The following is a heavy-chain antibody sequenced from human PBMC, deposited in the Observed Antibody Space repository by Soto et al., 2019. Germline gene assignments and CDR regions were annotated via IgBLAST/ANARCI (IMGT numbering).Heavy chain of an antibody. CDR3: ARGYSSSWYGRAYYYYGMDV. V-gene: IGHV4-34*01. D-gene: IGHD6-13*01. CDR1: GGSFSGYY. CDR2: INHSGST. J-gene: IGHJ6*02. Sequence: SATLSLTCAVYGGSFSGYYWSWIRQPPGKGLEWIGEINHSGSTNYNPSLKSRVTISVDTSKNQFSLKLSSVTAADTAVYYCARGYSSSWYGRAYYYYGMDVWGQGTTVTVSS.